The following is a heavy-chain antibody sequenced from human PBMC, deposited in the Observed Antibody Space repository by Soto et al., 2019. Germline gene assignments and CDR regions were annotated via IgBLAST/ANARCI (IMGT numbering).Heavy chain of an antibody. J-gene: IGHJ4*02. D-gene: IGHD3-22*01. V-gene: IGHV3-74*01. CDR2: IHSDGITT. Sequence: EVQVEESGGGLVQPGGSLRLSCAASGITFSNYWMEWVRQAPGKGLVWVSRIHSDGITTYYGDSVKGRFTISRDNANSTVYLQMNSLGAEDTATYHCTLHKFDSSGYVSDYWGQGTLVTVSS. CDR1: GITFSNYW. CDR3: TLHKFDSSGYVSDY.